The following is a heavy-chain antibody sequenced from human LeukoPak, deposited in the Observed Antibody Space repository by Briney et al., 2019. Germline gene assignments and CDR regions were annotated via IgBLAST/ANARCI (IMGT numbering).Heavy chain of an antibody. J-gene: IGHJ4*02. D-gene: IGHD3-3*01. CDR1: GGSISSGDYY. V-gene: IGHV4-30-4*08. Sequence: SETLSLTCTVSGGSISSGDYYLSWIRQPPGKGLEWIGYIYYSGSAYYNPSLKSRVTISVDTSKNQFSLKLSSLTAADTAVYYCARTSTYYDFWSGYRDFDYWGQGTLVTVSS. CDR2: IYYSGSA. CDR3: ARTSTYYDFWSGYRDFDY.